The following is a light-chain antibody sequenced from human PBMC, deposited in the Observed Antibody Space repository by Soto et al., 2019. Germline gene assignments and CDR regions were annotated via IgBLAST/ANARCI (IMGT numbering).Light chain of an antibody. CDR1: QSMNDW. J-gene: IGKJ1*01. Sequence: DIQMTQSPSTLSASVGDRVTITCRASQSMNDWLAWYQQKPGKAPKLLIYKPTNLQSGLPSRFGGSGSGKEFPLTISSLQPDDFATYYRQQYYSYSTFGQGTKVEVK. V-gene: IGKV1-5*03. CDR2: KPT. CDR3: QQYYSYST.